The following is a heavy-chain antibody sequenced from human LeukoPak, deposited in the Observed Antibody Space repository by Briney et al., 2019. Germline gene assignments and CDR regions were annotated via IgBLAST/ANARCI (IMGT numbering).Heavy chain of an antibody. V-gene: IGHV1-8*02. J-gene: IGHJ4*02. Sequence: ASVKVSCKASGYTFTGYYMHWVRQAPGQGLEWMGWMNPNNGNTGYAQKFQGRLTMTRNTSISTAYMELSSLRSEDTAVYYCARGTSEMETISYWGQGTLVTVFS. CDR1: GYTFTGYY. CDR2: MNPNNGNT. D-gene: IGHD5-24*01. CDR3: ARGTSEMETISY.